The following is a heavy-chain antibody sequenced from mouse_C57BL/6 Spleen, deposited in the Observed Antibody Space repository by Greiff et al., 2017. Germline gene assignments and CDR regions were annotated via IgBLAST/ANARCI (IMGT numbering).Heavy chain of an antibody. CDR2: ICSGGSYT. Sequence: EVQVVESGGDLVKPGGSLKLSCAASGFTFSSYGMSWVRQTPDKRLEWVATICSGGSYTYYPDSVKGRFTISRDNAKNTLYLQMSSLKSEDTAMYYCARHAGTGFDYWGQGTTLTVSS. CDR1: GFTFSSYG. V-gene: IGHV5-6*01. D-gene: IGHD4-1*01. J-gene: IGHJ2*01. CDR3: ARHAGTGFDY.